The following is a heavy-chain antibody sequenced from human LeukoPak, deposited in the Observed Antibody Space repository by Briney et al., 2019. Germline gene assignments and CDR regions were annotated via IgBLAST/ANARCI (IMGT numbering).Heavy chain of an antibody. J-gene: IGHJ5*02. CDR3: ARGPYNWNQMDGCFDP. Sequence: SETLSLTCTVSGGSISSYYWSWIRQPAGKGLEWIGRIYTSGSTNYNPSPKSRVPMSVDTSKNQFSLKLGSVTAADTAVYYCARGPYNWNQMDGCFDPWGQGTLVTVSS. CDR1: GGSISSYY. V-gene: IGHV4-4*07. D-gene: IGHD1-20*01. CDR2: IYTSGST.